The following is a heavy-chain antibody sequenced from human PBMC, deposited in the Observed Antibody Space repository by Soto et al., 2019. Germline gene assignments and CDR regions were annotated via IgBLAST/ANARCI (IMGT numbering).Heavy chain of an antibody. D-gene: IGHD6-25*01. J-gene: IGHJ3*02. CDR2: NSDDNDGRT. V-gene: IGHV3-23*01. Sequence: ELQLLATGGGLVQPGGSLRLSCAVSGFSYSNYVMSWVRQAPGKGREWVSTNSDDNDGRTHYADSVKGQFTISRDNSKNTVYQQKNSLSPEDKTVYYCAREGHSRGKAGAFYIWAHGTKVTVSS. CDR1: GFSYSNYV. CDR3: AREGHSRGKAGAFYI.